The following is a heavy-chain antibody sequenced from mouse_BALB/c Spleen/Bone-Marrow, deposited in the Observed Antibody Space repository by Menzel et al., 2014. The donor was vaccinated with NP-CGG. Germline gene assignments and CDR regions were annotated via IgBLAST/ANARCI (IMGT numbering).Heavy chain of an antibody. V-gene: IGHV5-12-2*01. Sequence: EVQLVESGVGLVQPGGSLKLSCAASGFTFSRYTMSWVRRTPEKRLEWVAYISNGGGSTYYPDTDTVKGRFTISRDNAKNTLYLQMSSLKSEDTAMYYCARHGVRREWYFDVWGAGTTVTVSS. J-gene: IGHJ1*01. D-gene: IGHD2-14*01. CDR2: ISNGGGST. CDR3: ARHGVRREWYFDV. CDR1: GFTFSRYT.